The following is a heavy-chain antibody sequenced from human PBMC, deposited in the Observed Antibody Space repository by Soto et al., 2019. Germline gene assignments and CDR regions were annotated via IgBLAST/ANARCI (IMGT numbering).Heavy chain of an antibody. Sequence: SETLSLTCTVSGGSISSSSYYWGWIRQPPGKGLEWIGSIYYSGSTYYNPSLKSRVTISVDTSKNQFSLKLSSVTAADTAVYYCARAPGVRGVILIPFDPWGQGTLVTVSS. J-gene: IGHJ5*02. CDR2: IYYSGST. V-gene: IGHV4-39*01. CDR1: GGSISSSSYY. D-gene: IGHD3-10*01. CDR3: ARAPGVRGVILIPFDP.